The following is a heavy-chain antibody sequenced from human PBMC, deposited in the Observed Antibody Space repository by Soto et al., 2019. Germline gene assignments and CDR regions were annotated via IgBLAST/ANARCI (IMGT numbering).Heavy chain of an antibody. V-gene: IGHV1-18*01. Sequence: SVEVACKASGYTFSNYGITRVRQAPGHGLEWLGWVTAFNGDTNYAQNVRDRVTLTTDPSTETSYMGLRSLRPDDTAVYYCARDGRVSFYYYGTDVWGQGTTGTVS. CDR2: VTAFNGDT. CDR1: GYTFSNYG. D-gene: IGHD3-10*01. CDR3: ARDGRVSFYYYGTDV. J-gene: IGHJ6*02.